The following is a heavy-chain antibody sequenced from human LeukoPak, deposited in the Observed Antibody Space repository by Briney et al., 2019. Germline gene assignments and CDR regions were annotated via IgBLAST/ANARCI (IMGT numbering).Heavy chain of an antibody. CDR2: IRYDGSNK. D-gene: IGHD2-21*01. J-gene: IGHJ3*02. Sequence: GGSLRLSCAASGFTFSSYSMHWVHQAPGKGLEWVAFIRYDGSNKYYADSVKGRFTISRDNSKNTLYLQMNSLRAEDTAVYYCAIRRYCGDDCYYPGAFDIWGLGTMVTVSS. CDR3: AIRRYCGDDCYYPGAFDI. V-gene: IGHV3-30*02. CDR1: GFTFSSYS.